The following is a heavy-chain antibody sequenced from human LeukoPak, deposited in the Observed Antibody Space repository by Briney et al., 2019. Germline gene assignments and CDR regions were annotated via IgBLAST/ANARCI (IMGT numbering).Heavy chain of an antibody. D-gene: IGHD6-19*01. V-gene: IGHV4-59*01. CDR1: GGSFSGYY. J-gene: IGHJ6*03. Sequence: SETLSLTCAVYGGSFSGYYWNWIRQPPGKGLEWIGYIYYNGSTKYNPSLKSRVTISVDTSKKQFSLKLSSVTAADTAVYYCASALRGSSGSYYYYYMDVWGKGTTVSVSS. CDR3: ASALRGSSGSYYYYYMDV. CDR2: IYYNGST.